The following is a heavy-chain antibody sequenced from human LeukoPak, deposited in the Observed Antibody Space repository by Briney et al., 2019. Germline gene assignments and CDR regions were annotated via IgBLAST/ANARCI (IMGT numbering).Heavy chain of an antibody. D-gene: IGHD4-17*01. V-gene: IGHV3-23*01. CDR2: ISGSGGST. Sequence: PGGSLRLSCAASGFTFSSYAMSWVRQAPGKGLEWVSAISGSGGSTYYADSAKGRFTISRDNSKNTLYLQMNSLRAEDTAVYYCAKASTVPPIYFDYWGQGTLVTVSS. CDR1: GFTFSSYA. J-gene: IGHJ4*02. CDR3: AKASTVPPIYFDY.